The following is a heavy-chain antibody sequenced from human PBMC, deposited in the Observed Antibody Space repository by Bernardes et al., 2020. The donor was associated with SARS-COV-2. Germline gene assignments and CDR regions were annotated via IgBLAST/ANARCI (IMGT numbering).Heavy chain of an antibody. CDR3: ARGDRDY. CDR1: GGSISSSNW. Sequence: SETLSLTCAVSGGSISSSNWWSWVRQPPGKGLEWIGDIYPTGSTNYNPSLKSRVTLSVDKSKNQFSLQLSSVTAADTAVYYCARGDRDYWGQGTRVTVSS. CDR2: IYPTGST. J-gene: IGHJ4*02. D-gene: IGHD2-21*02. V-gene: IGHV4-4*02.